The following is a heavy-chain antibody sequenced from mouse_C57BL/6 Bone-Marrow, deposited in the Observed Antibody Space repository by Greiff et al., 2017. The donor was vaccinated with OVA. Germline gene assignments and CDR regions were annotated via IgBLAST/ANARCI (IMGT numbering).Heavy chain of an antibody. CDR1: GYAFSSSW. D-gene: IGHD1-1*01. V-gene: IGHV1-82*01. J-gene: IGHJ2*01. CDR3: ARLLRSLYFDY. Sequence: QVQLQQSGPELVKPGASVKISCKASGYAFSSSWMNWVKQRPGKGLEWIGRIYPGDGDTNYNGKFKGKVTLTADKSSSTAYMQLSSLTSEDSAVYFCARLLRSLYFDYWGQGTTLTVSS. CDR2: IYPGDGDT.